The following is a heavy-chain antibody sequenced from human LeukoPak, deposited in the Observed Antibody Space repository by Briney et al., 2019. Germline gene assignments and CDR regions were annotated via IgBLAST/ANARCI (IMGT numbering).Heavy chain of an antibody. D-gene: IGHD3-22*01. V-gene: IGHV1-46*01. Sequence: GASVKVSCKASGYTFTSYYMHWVRQAPGQGLEWMGIINPSGGSTSYAQKFQGRVTMTRDTSTSTVYMELSSLRSEDTAVYYCARAGSVEDYYDSSGHLPHWGQGTLVTVSS. CDR1: GYTFTSYY. CDR3: ARAGSVEDYYDSSGHLPH. J-gene: IGHJ4*02. CDR2: INPSGGST.